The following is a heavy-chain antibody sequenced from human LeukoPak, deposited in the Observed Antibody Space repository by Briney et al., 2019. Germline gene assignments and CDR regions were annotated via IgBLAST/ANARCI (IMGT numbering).Heavy chain of an antibody. D-gene: IGHD2-15*01. Sequence: TGGSLRLSCAASGFSFNYYWMDWVRQAPGKGLVWVSRINGDGKTTNYADSVKGRFIISRDNANNMLYLQMNSLRAEDTALYYCTRDLGYRSGGNFWEDVFDIWGQGTMVTVSS. V-gene: IGHV3-74*01. CDR3: TRDLGYRSGGNFWEDVFDI. CDR2: INGDGKTT. J-gene: IGHJ3*02. CDR1: GFSFNYYW.